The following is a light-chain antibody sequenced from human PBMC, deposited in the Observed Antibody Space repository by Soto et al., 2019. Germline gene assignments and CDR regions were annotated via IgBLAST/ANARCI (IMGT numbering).Light chain of an antibody. Sequence: QSVLTPPASVSGSPGQSITISCTGTSSDVGGYNYVSWYQQHPGKAPKLMIYEVSNRPSGVSNRFSGSKSGNTASLTISGLQAEDEADYYCSSYTSSSTAVFGGGTKLTVL. V-gene: IGLV2-14*01. CDR1: SSDVGGYNY. CDR3: SSYTSSSTAV. J-gene: IGLJ2*01. CDR2: EVS.